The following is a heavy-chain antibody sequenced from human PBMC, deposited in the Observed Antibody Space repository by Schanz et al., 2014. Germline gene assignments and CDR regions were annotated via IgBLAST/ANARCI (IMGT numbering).Heavy chain of an antibody. D-gene: IGHD3-9*01. V-gene: IGHV3-33*06. J-gene: IGHJ4*02. CDR2: IWHDGSGK. CDR3: AKHVRSLTGNDY. Sequence: QVQVVESGGGVVQPGRSLRLSCVASGFTFNNYGMHWVRQAPGKGLGWVAVIWHDGSGKYYADSVKGRFIISRDNSKNTLYLQVNSLRAEDTAVYYCAKHVRSLTGNDYWGQGTLVTVSS. CDR1: GFTFNNYG.